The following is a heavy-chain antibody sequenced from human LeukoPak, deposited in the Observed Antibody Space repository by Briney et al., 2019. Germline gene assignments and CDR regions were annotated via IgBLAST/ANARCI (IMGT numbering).Heavy chain of an antibody. Sequence: GRSLRLSCAASGFTFSSYGMHWVRQAPGKGLEWVAVIWYDGSNKYYADPVKGRFTISRDNSKNTLYLQMSSLRAEDTAVYYCAREGYGSGSYYYYYGMDVWGQGTTVTVSS. J-gene: IGHJ6*02. CDR3: AREGYGSGSYYYYYGMDV. CDR2: IWYDGSNK. V-gene: IGHV3-33*01. CDR1: GFTFSSYG. D-gene: IGHD3-10*01.